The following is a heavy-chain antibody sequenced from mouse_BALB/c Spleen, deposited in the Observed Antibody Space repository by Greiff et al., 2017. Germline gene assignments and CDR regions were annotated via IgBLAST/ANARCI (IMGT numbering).Heavy chain of an antibody. CDR3: SRRDGNYGFAY. D-gene: IGHD2-1*01. CDR1: GYTFTSYV. J-gene: IGHJ3*01. CDR2: INPYNDGT. Sequence: VQLKESGPELVKPGASVKMSCKASGYTFTSYVLHWVKQKPGQGLVWIGYINPYNDGTKYNEKFKGKATLTSDKSSSTAYMELSSLTSEDTAVSYCSRRDGNYGFAYWGQGTLVTVAA. V-gene: IGHV1-14*01.